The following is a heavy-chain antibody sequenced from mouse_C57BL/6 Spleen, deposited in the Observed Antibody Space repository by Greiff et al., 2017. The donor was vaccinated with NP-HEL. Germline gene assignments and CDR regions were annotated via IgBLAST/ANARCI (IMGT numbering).Heavy chain of an antibody. V-gene: IGHV1-9*01. Sequence: VKLVESGAELMKPGASVKLSCKATGYTFTSYWIEWVKQRPGHGLEWIGEILPGNGSTNYNEKFKGKATFTADTSSNTAYMQLSSLTTEDSAIYYCSRSDYYGSSYEFAYWGQGTLVTVSA. J-gene: IGHJ3*01. CDR2: ILPGNGST. CDR1: GYTFTSYW. CDR3: SRSDYYGSSYEFAY. D-gene: IGHD1-1*01.